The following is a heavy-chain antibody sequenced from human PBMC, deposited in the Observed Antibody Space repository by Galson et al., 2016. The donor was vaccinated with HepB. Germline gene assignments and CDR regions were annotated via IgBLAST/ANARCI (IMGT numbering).Heavy chain of an antibody. D-gene: IGHD3-10*01. CDR1: GYTLIAYY. CDR3: ARGGESVNYLRYNYFDP. Sequence: QSGAEVKKPGESLRISCKGSGYTLIAYYIHWVRQAPGQGLEWMGWINPNSGGTNYAQKFQGRVTMTRDTSMRTVYMELSSRRSDDTAVYYRARGGESVNYLRYNYFDPWGQGTLVTVSS. J-gene: IGHJ5*02. CDR2: INPNSGGT. V-gene: IGHV1-2*02.